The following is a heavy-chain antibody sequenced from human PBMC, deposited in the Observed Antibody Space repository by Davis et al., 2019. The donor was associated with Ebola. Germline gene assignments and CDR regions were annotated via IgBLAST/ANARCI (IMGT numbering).Heavy chain of an antibody. CDR3: VRGWPSTVTTDYYAMDA. D-gene: IGHD4-17*01. J-gene: IGHJ6*04. V-gene: IGHV4-30-4*01. Sequence: MPSETLSLTCTVSGGSISSGDYFWSWIRQPPGKGLEWIGYIYKSGNGYYNSSLKSRVTISLDTSKNQFSLKVTSVTAADTAVYYCVRGWPSTVTTDYYAMDAWGKGTTVTVSS. CDR1: GGSISSGDYF. CDR2: IYKSGNG.